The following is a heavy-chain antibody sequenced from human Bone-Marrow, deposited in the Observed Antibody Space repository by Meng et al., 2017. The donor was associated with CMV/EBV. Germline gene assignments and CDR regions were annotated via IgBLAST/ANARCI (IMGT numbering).Heavy chain of an antibody. J-gene: IGHJ3*02. Sequence: LSLTCAVSGGSISSSNWWSWVRQPPGQGLEWVAVISNDGTNKYYADSVKGRFTISRDNSKNTLYLQMNSLRAEDTAVYYCARVDGATTYTLYAFDIWGQGTMVTVSS. V-gene: IGHV3-30*03. CDR3: ARVDGATTYTLYAFDI. CDR2: ISNDGTNK. D-gene: IGHD3-16*01. CDR1: GGSISSSN.